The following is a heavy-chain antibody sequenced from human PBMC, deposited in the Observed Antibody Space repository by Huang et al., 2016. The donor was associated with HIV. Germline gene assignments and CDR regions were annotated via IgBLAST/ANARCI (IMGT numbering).Heavy chain of an antibody. CDR3: ARDNYYYGSGSYYKPRWEYYFDY. D-gene: IGHD3-10*01. J-gene: IGHJ4*02. CDR2: INHSGRT. V-gene: IGHV4-34*01. Sequence: QVQLQQWGAGLLKPLETLSLTCAVYGGSFSDYYWSWIRQPPGKGLEWIGEINHSGRTNYNPALKGRVTISLDTSKNQFSLKLSSVTAADTAVYYCARDNYYYGSGSYYKPRWEYYFDYWGQGTLVTVSS. CDR1: GGSFSDYY.